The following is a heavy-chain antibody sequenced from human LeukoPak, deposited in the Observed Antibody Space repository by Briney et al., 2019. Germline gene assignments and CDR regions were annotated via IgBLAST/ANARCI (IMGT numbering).Heavy chain of an antibody. V-gene: IGHV3-48*03. CDR1: GFTFSSYE. Sequence: TGGSLRLSCAASGFTFSSYEMNWVRQAPGKGLEWVSYISSSGSTIYYADSVKGRFTISRDNAKNSLYLQMNSLRAEDTAVYYCARAGDSTGYYYYYYYMDVWGKGTTVTVSS. D-gene: IGHD3-22*01. CDR3: ARAGDSTGYYYYYYYMDV. J-gene: IGHJ6*03. CDR2: ISSSGSTI.